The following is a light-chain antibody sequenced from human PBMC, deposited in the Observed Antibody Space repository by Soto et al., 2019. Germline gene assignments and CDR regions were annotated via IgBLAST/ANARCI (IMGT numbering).Light chain of an antibody. CDR2: WAS. CDR1: QSVLYSSNNKNY. J-gene: IGKJ2*01. CDR3: HQYSSTPPYT. V-gene: IGKV4-1*01. Sequence: DIVMTQSPDSLAVSLGERATINCKSSQSVLYSSNNKNYLAWYQQKPGQPPKLLIYWASTRESGVPDRFSGSGSGTDFTLTISSLQAEYVAVYYCHQYSSTPPYTFGQGTKLEIK.